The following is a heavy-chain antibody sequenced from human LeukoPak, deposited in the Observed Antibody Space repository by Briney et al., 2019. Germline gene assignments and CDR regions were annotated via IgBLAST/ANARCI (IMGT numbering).Heavy chain of an antibody. CDR1: GGSFSSYY. CDR2: IYYSGST. J-gene: IGHJ4*02. Sequence: SETLSLTCTVSGGSFSSYYWSWIRQPPGKGLEWIGYIYYSGSTNYNPSLKSRVTISVDTSKNQFSLKLSSVTAADTAVYYCARRAGVAARPPYYFDYWGQGTLVTVSS. D-gene: IGHD6-6*01. V-gene: IGHV4-59*08. CDR3: ARRAGVAARPPYYFDY.